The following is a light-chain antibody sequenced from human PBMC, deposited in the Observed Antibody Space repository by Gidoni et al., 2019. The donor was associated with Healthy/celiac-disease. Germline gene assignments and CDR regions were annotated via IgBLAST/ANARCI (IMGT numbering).Light chain of an antibody. CDR2: DTS. CDR3: QQYDNRIFT. J-gene: IGKJ3*01. Sequence: DIQMTQSPSSLSASFGDRVTINCQASHDIGKYLHCYQQKPGKPPHLLISDTSNLQKGVPPRFSGSGTGTDFSLNITNLQSEDFATYYFQQYDNRIFTFGPGTKVNLK. CDR1: HDIGKY. V-gene: IGKV1-33*01.